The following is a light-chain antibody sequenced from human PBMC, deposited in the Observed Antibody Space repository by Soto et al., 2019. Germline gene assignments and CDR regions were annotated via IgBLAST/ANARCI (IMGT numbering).Light chain of an antibody. J-gene: IGLJ3*02. CDR3: GTWDSSLTLTWV. CDR2: DNN. CDR1: NSNIGNNF. V-gene: IGLV1-51*01. Sequence: QSVLTQPPSVSAAPGEKVTISCSGSNSNIGNNFVSWYQQVPGTAPKLLIYDNNKRPSGIPDRISGSKSGTSATLGIAGLQTGDEADYYCGTWDSSLTLTWVFGGGTKVTVL.